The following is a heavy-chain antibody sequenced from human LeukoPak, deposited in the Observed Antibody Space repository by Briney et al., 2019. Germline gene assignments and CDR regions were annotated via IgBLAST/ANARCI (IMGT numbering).Heavy chain of an antibody. CDR3: ARGGHSGYVNYFDY. CDR2: IYYSGST. V-gene: IGHV4-59*01. D-gene: IGHD5-12*01. J-gene: IGHJ4*02. CDR1: GGSISSYY. Sequence: SETLSLTCTVSGGSISSYYWSWIRQPPGKGPEWIGYIYYSGSTNYNPSLKSRVTISVDTSKNQFSLKLSSVTAADTAVYYCARGGHSGYVNYFDYWGQGTLVTVSS.